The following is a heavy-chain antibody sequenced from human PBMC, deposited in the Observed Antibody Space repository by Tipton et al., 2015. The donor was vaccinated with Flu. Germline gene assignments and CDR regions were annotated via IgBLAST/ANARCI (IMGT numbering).Heavy chain of an antibody. CDR2: IYHSGST. CDR3: ARALSGYYFYAFDI. D-gene: IGHD3-22*01. V-gene: IGHV4-38-2*02. J-gene: IGHJ3*02. Sequence: TLSFTCTVSGYSISSGYYWGWIRQPPGKGLEWIGSIYHSGSTYYNPSLKSRVTISVDTSKNQFSLKLSSVTAADTAVYYCARALSGYYFYAFDIWGQGTMVTVSS. CDR1: GYSISSGYY.